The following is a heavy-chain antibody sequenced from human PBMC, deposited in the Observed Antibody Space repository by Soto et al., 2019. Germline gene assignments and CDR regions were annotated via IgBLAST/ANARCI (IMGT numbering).Heavy chain of an antibody. V-gene: IGHV1-69*13. Sequence: SVKVSCKASGGTFTSYATSWVRQPPRQGLEWMGGIIPIFGTANYAQKFQGRVTITADESTSTAYMELSSLRSEDTAVYYCATYTRARYDFWGGSDYYGMDVRGPWTTVTV. J-gene: IGHJ6*02. CDR2: IIPIFGTA. D-gene: IGHD3-3*01. CDR3: ATYTRARYDFWGGSDYYGMDV. CDR1: GGTFTSYA.